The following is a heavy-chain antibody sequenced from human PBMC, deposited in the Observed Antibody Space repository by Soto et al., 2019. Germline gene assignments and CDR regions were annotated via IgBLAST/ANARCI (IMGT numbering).Heavy chain of an antibody. CDR3: ARDEAGATWMDV. V-gene: IGHV4-59*12. Sequence: SETLSLTCTVSGGSISSYYWSWIRQPPGKGLEWIGEIYHSGSTNYNPSLKSRVTISVDKSKNQFSLKLSSVTAADTAVYYCARDEAGATWMDVWGQGTTVTVSS. D-gene: IGHD1-26*01. CDR2: IYHSGST. CDR1: GGSISSYY. J-gene: IGHJ6*02.